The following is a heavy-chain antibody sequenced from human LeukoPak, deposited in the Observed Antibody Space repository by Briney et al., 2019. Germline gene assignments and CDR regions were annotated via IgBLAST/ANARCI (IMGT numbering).Heavy chain of an antibody. D-gene: IGHD1-26*01. CDR2: IYYSGST. V-gene: IGHV4-59*12. Sequence: SETLSLTCTVSGGSISSYYWSWIRQPPGKGLEWIGYIYYSGSTNYNPSLKGRVTMSVDTSKSQFSLKLSSVTAADTAVYYCARESIRYSGSYRAYYCYYMDVWGKGTTVTISS. J-gene: IGHJ6*03. CDR1: GGSISSYY. CDR3: ARESIRYSGSYRAYYCYYMDV.